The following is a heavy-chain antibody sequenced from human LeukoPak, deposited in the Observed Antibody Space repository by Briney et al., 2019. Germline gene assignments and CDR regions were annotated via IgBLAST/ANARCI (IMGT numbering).Heavy chain of an antibody. J-gene: IGHJ3*02. V-gene: IGHV4-4*02. D-gene: IGHD3-22*01. CDR3: ARAYYYDSSGYSPPDAFDI. Sequence: PSETLSLTCAVSGGSISSSNWWSWVRQPPGKGLEWIGEIYHSGSTNYNPSLKSRVTISVDKSKNQFSLKLSSVTAADTAVYYCARAYYYDSSGYSPPDAFDIWGQGTMVTVSS. CDR1: GGSISSSNW. CDR2: IYHSGST.